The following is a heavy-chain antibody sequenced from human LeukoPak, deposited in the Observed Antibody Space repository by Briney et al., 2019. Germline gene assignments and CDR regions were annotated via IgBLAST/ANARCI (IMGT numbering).Heavy chain of an antibody. CDR3: ARRGRLYDILTGYLSNYYYYMDV. V-gene: IGHV4-39*01. CDR1: GGSISSSSYY. CDR2: IYYSGST. Sequence: SETLSLTCTVSGGSISSSSYYWGWIRQPPGKGLEWIGSIYYSGSTYYNPSLKSRVTISVDTSKNQFSLKLSSVTAADTAVYYCARRGRLYDILTGYLSNYYYYMDVWGKGTTVTVSS. J-gene: IGHJ6*03. D-gene: IGHD3-9*01.